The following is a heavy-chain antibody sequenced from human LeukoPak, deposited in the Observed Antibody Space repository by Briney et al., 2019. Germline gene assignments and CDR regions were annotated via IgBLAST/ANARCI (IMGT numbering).Heavy chain of an antibody. V-gene: IGHV4-34*01. CDR2: INHSGST. CDR3: ARRGCSSTSCPVGGYYYYGMDV. J-gene: IGHJ6*04. Sequence: SETLSLTCAVYGGSFSGYYWSWLRQPPGKGLEWVGEINHSGSTNYNPSLKSRVTISVDTSKNQFSLKLSSVTAADTAVYYCARRGCSSTSCPVGGYYYYGMDVWGKGTTVTVSS. CDR1: GGSFSGYY. D-gene: IGHD2-2*01.